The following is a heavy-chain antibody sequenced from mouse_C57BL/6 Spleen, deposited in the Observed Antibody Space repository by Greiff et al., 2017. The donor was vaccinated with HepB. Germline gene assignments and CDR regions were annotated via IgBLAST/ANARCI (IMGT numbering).Heavy chain of an antibody. CDR1: GYTFTSYW. CDR2: IYPSDSET. Sequence: QVQLQQPGAELVRPGSSVKLSCKASGYTFTSYWMDWVKQRPGQGLEWIGNIYPSDSETHYNQKFKDKATLTVDKSSSTAYMQLSSLTSEDSAVYYCARERYGSSIDYWGQGTTLTVSS. CDR3: ARERYGSSIDY. V-gene: IGHV1-61*01. J-gene: IGHJ2*01. D-gene: IGHD1-1*01.